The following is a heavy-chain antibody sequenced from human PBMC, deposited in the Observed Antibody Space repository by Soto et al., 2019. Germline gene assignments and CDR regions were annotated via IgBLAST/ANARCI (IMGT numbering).Heavy chain of an antibody. CDR1: GFTFSSYG. D-gene: IGHD2-2*01. CDR2: ITGSGGTT. CDR3: TTLSSTWPIGRDY. V-gene: IGHV3-23*01. J-gene: IGHJ4*02. Sequence: EVQLLESGGGLVQPGGSLRLSCAASGFTFSSYGMSWVRQAPGKGLEWVSGITGSGGTTYYADSVKGRFTISRDNARNSLYLQMNNLRVDDTAIYFCTTLSSTWPIGRDYWGQGTLVTVSS.